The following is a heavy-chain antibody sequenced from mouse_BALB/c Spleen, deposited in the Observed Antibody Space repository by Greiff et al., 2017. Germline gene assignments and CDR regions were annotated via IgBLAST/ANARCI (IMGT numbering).Heavy chain of an antibody. Sequence: VQLQQSGPGLVAPSQSLSITCTVSGFSLTSYDISWIRQPPGKGLEWLGVIWTGGGTNYNSAFMSRLSISKDNSKSQVFLKMNSLQTDDTAIYYCVREGDGYYFAYWGQGTLVTVSA. D-gene: IGHD2-3*01. CDR1: GFSLTSYD. CDR3: VREGDGYYFAY. V-gene: IGHV2-9-2*01. J-gene: IGHJ3*01. CDR2: IWTGGGT.